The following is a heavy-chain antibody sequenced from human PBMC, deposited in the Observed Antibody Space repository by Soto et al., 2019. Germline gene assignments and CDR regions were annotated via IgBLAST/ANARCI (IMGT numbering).Heavy chain of an antibody. Sequence: PSETLSLTCTVSGGSISSSSYYWGWIRQPPGKGLEWIGSIYYSGSTYYNPSLKSRVTISVDTSKNQFSLKLSSVTAADTAVYYCARRGMVRGVIHFDYWGQGTLVTVSS. CDR1: GGSISSSSYY. D-gene: IGHD3-10*01. CDR2: IYYSGST. V-gene: IGHV4-39*01. CDR3: ARRGMVRGVIHFDY. J-gene: IGHJ4*02.